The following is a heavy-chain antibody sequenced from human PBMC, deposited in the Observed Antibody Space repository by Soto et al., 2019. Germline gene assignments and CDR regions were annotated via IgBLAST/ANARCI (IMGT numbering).Heavy chain of an antibody. CDR3: ARGAVAARVGGGGSDWFDP. V-gene: IGHV4-59*01. J-gene: IGHJ5*02. Sequence: SETLSLTCTVSGGSISSYYWSWIRQPPGKGLEWIGYIYYSGSTNYNPSLKSRVTISVDTSKNQFSLKLSSVTAADTAVYYCARGAVAARVGGGGSDWFDPWGQGTLVTVSS. D-gene: IGHD6-6*01. CDR1: GGSISSYY. CDR2: IYYSGST.